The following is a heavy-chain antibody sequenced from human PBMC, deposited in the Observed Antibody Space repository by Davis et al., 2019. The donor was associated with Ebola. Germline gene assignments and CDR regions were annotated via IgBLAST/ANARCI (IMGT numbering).Heavy chain of an antibody. Sequence: AASVKVSCKASGGTFSSYAISWVRQAPGQGLEWMGRIIPILGIANYAQKFQGRVTITADKSTSTAYMELSSLRSEDTAVYYCARDVKQWLVPGHYWGQGTLVTVSS. CDR3: ARDVKQWLVPGHY. CDR1: GGTFSSYA. J-gene: IGHJ4*02. CDR2: IIPILGIA. V-gene: IGHV1-69*04. D-gene: IGHD6-19*01.